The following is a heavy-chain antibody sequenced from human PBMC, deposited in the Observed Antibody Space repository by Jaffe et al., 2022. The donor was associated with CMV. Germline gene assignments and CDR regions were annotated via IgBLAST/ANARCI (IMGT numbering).Heavy chain of an antibody. CDR2: INAGNGNT. Sequence: QVQLVQSGAEVKKPGASVKVSCKASGYTFTSYAMHWVRQAPGQRLEWMGWINAGNGNTKYSQKFQGRVTITRDTSASTAYMELSSLRSEDTAVYYCARWSYDSSGYYYDAFDIWGQGTMVTVSS. D-gene: IGHD3-22*01. CDR1: GYTFTSYA. J-gene: IGHJ3*02. V-gene: IGHV1-3*01. CDR3: ARWSYDSSGYYYDAFDI.